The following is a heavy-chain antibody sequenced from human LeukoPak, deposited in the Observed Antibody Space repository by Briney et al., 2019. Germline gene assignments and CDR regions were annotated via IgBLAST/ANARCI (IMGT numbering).Heavy chain of an antibody. CDR2: IYYSGST. D-gene: IGHD3-10*01. CDR1: GGSISSYY. V-gene: IGHV4-59*08. J-gene: IGHJ4*02. CDR3: ASPRRGSGSYYVDY. Sequence: SETLSLTCTVSGGSISSYYWSWIRQPPGKGLEWIGYIYYSGSTNYNPSLRGRVSISVDTSKNQFSLKLSSVTAADTAVYYCASPRRGSGSYYVDYWGQGTLVTVSS.